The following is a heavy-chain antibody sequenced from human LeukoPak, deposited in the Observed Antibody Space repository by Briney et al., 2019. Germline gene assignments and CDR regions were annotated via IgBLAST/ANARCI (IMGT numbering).Heavy chain of an antibody. CDR3: ARVGALLPFDS. D-gene: IGHD4/OR15-4a*01. J-gene: IGHJ4*02. Sequence: GSLRLSCAASGLNFRDYYMGWIRQPPGKGLEWIGEIYYTGSTNYNPSLQSRVTISVDKSENQFSLKLTSLTTADTAVYYGARVGALLPFDSWGQGSLVTVSS. V-gene: IGHV4-34*01. CDR2: IYYTGST. CDR1: GLNFRDYY.